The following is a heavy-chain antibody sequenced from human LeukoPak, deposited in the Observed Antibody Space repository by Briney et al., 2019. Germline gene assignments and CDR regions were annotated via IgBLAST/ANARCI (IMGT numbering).Heavy chain of an antibody. V-gene: IGHV4-38-2*02. Sequence: PSETLSLTCTVSGYSISSGYYWGWIRQPPGKGLEWIGSIYHSGSTYYNPSLKSRVTISVDTSKNQFSLKLGSVTAADTAVYYCSVEMATIEGSYFDYWGQGTLVTVSS. J-gene: IGHJ4*02. CDR3: SVEMATIEGSYFDY. CDR1: GYSISSGYY. D-gene: IGHD5-24*01. CDR2: IYHSGST.